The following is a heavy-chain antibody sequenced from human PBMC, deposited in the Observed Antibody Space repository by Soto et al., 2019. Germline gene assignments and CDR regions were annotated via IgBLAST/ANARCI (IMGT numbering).Heavy chain of an antibody. CDR2: ISYDGSNK. D-gene: IGHD3-22*01. Sequence: QVQLVESGGGVAQPGRSLRLPCAASGFTFSSYAMHWVRQAPGKGLEWVAVISYDGSNKYYADSVKGRFTISRDNSKNTLYLQMNSLRAEDTAVYYCARSGYDSSGYSIDDYWGQGPLVTVSS. V-gene: IGHV3-30-3*01. CDR1: GFTFSSYA. J-gene: IGHJ4*02. CDR3: ARSGYDSSGYSIDDY.